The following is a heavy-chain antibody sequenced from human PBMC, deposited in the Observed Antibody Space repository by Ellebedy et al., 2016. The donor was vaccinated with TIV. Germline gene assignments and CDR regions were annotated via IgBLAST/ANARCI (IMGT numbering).Heavy chain of an antibody. J-gene: IGHJ4*02. V-gene: IGHV3-11*06. Sequence: GESLKISCAASGFTLSDWYMTWIRHAPGRGLEWISYITPTGDHSDYADSVKGRLTISRDNARNSLYLQMNSLRTEDTAVYYCARDHNWAFDYWGQGTLVTVSS. D-gene: IGHD1-20*01. CDR1: GFTLSDWY. CDR3: ARDHNWAFDY. CDR2: ITPTGDHS.